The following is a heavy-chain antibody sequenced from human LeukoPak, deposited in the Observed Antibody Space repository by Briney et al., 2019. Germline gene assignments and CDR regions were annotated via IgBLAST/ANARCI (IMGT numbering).Heavy chain of an antibody. D-gene: IGHD6-13*01. CDR1: GYSFTSYW. V-gene: IGHV5-51*01. Sequence: GESLKISCKGSGYSFTSYWIGWVRQMPGKGLEWMGIIYPGDSNTRYSPSFQGQVTISADKSISTAYLQWSSLKASDTAMYYCARLSGGEAAANPSYYFDYWGQGTLVTVSS. J-gene: IGHJ4*02. CDR3: ARLSGGEAAANPSYYFDY. CDR2: IYPGDSNT.